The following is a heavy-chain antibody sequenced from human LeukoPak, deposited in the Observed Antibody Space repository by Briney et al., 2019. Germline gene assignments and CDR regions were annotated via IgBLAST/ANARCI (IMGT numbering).Heavy chain of an antibody. CDR3: AREGASMTTVTYYYYGMDV. V-gene: IGHV3-30-3*01. CDR1: GFTFSSYA. D-gene: IGHD4-17*01. CDR2: ISYDGSNK. J-gene: IGHJ6*02. Sequence: PGGSLRLSCAASGFTFSSYAMHWVRQAPGKGLEWVAVISYDGSNKYYADSVKGRFTISRENSKNTLYLQMSSLRAEDTAVYYCAREGASMTTVTYYYYGMDVWGQGTTVTVSS.